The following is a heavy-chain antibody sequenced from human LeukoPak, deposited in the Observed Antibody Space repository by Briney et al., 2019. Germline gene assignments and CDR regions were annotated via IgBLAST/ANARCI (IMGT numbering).Heavy chain of an antibody. J-gene: IGHJ4*02. D-gene: IGHD1-26*01. CDR3: ARDQIAGAPDYLDY. CDR1: GLTFSIYD. CDR2: ISLGGDVK. Sequence: GGSLRLSCATSGLTFSIYDTHWVRQAPGKGLEWVAAISLGGDVKLYADSVQGRFTISRDNAKNTLYLQMNSLTPEDTAVYYCARDQIAGAPDYLDYWGQGTLVTVSS. V-gene: IGHV3-30*01.